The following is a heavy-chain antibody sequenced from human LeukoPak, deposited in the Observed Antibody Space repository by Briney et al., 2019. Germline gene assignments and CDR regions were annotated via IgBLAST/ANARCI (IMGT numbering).Heavy chain of an antibody. V-gene: IGHV1-8*01. Sequence: ASVKVSCKASGYTFTTYDINWVREATGQGLEWRGCMNPNSGNTGYAQKFQGRVTMTRNTSISTAYMELSSLRSEDTAVYYCARVRTMVRGVIIPKTRYNWFDPWGQGTLVTVSS. CDR1: GYTFTTYD. CDR2: MNPNSGNT. CDR3: ARVRTMVRGVIIPKTRYNWFDP. D-gene: IGHD3-10*01. J-gene: IGHJ5*02.